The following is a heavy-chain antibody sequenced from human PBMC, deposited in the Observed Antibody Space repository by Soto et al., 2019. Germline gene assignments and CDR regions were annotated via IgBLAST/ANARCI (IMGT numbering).Heavy chain of an antibody. CDR1: GYTFTGYY. CDR3: ARVIREYCGGDCYSDPDAFDI. J-gene: IGHJ3*02. CDR2: INPNSGGT. V-gene: IGHV1-2*04. Sequence: ASVKVSCKASGYTFTGYYMHWVRQAPGQGLEWMGWINPNSGGTNYAQKFQGWVTMTRETSISTAYMELSRLRSDDTAVYYCARVIREYCGGDCYSDPDAFDIWGQGTMVTVSS. D-gene: IGHD2-21*01.